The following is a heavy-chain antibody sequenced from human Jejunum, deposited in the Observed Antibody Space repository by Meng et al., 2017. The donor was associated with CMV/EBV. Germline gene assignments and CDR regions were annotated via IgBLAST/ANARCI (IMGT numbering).Heavy chain of an antibody. CDR1: GSA. CDR2: IRRKANSYAT. Sequence: GSAMHWVRKASGKGLEWVGRIRRKANSYATAYAASVKGRFTISRDDSKNTAYLQMNSLKTEDTAVYYCTRQLGCSSTSCRNFDYWGQGTRVTVSS. CDR3: TRQLGCSSTSCRNFDY. V-gene: IGHV3-73*01. J-gene: IGHJ4*02. D-gene: IGHD2-2*01.